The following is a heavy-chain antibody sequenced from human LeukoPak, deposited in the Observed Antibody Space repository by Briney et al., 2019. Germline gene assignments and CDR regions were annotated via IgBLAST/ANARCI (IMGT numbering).Heavy chain of an antibody. J-gene: IGHJ6*03. CDR3: ARESSHCSSTSCGVSYYYYYMDV. Sequence: SETLSLTCTVSGGSISSYHWSWIRQPPGKGLEWIGYISSSGTTKCNPSLKSRLTISVDTSKNQFSLKLSSVTAADTAVYYCARESSHCSSTSCGVSYYYYYMDVWGKGTTVTVSS. CDR1: GGSISSYH. CDR2: ISSSGTT. V-gene: IGHV4-59*01. D-gene: IGHD2-2*01.